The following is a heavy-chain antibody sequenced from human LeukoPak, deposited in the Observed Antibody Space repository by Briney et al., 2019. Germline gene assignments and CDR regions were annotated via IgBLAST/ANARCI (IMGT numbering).Heavy chain of an antibody. CDR3: ARDLADYSDY. D-gene: IGHD2-21*01. J-gene: IGHJ4*02. CDR2: ISTSGTYI. Sequence: KSGGSLRLSCAASGFTFSTYSMNWVRQAPGKGLEWVSSISTSGTYIYYADSLKGRFTISRDNAKNSLYLQMHSLRAEDTAVYYCARDLADYSDYWGQGTLVTVSS. V-gene: IGHV3-21*01. CDR1: GFTFSTYS.